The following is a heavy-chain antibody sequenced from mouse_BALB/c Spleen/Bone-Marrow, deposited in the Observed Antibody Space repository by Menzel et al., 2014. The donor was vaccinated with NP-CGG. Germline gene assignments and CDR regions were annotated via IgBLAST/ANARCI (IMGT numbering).Heavy chain of an antibody. J-gene: IGHJ1*01. CDR3: SRLRMITTYFDV. V-gene: IGHV5-9-1*01. Sequence: EVMLVESGGGLAKLGGFLQLSCAASGFTFSTYAMSWVRQTPEKRLEWVATISSSGSYTYYPDSVKGRFTISRDNAKNTLYLQMSSLRSEDTAMFYCSRLRMITTYFDVWGAGTTVTVSS. CDR2: ISSSGSYT. D-gene: IGHD2-4*01. CDR1: GFTFSTYA.